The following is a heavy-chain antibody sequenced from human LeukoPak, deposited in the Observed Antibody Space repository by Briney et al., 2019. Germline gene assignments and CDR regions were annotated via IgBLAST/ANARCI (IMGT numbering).Heavy chain of an antibody. CDR3: ARDATRNSGHYFDY. V-gene: IGHV3-30-3*01. CDR2: ISYDGSNK. Sequence: GGSLRLSCAASGFTFSSYAMHWVRQAPGKGLEWVAVISYDGSNKYYADSVKGRFTISRDNSKNTLYLQMNSLRAEDTAVYYCARDATRNSGHYFDYWGQGTLVTVSS. D-gene: IGHD4-23*01. CDR1: GFTFSSYA. J-gene: IGHJ4*02.